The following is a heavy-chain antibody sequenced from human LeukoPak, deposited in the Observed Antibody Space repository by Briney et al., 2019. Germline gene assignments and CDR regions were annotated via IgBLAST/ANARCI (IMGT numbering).Heavy chain of an antibody. CDR1: RFIFTNYW. CDR3: TSFFETN. J-gene: IGHJ4*02. V-gene: IGHV3-74*01. Sequence: GGSLRLSVAASRFIFTNYWLHWFRQAPGKGLVWVSHVNNDGSATSYADSVKGRFTISRDSAKNTVYLHMNSLRVEDTAVYYCTSFFETNWGQGTLVTVSS. CDR2: VNNDGSAT. D-gene: IGHD2/OR15-2a*01.